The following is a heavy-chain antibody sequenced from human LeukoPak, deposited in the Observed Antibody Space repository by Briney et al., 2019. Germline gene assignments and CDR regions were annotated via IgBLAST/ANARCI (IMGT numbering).Heavy chain of an antibody. J-gene: IGHJ5*02. CDR3: ARVTLLWFGESRGWFDP. V-gene: IGHV1-2*02. Sequence: ASVKVSCTASGYTFTGYYMHWVRQAPGQGLEWMGWINPNSGGTNYAQKFQGRVTMTRDTSISTAYMELSRLRSDDTAVYYCARVTLLWFGESRGWFDPWGQGTLVTVSS. CDR1: GYTFTGYY. CDR2: INPNSGGT. D-gene: IGHD3-10*01.